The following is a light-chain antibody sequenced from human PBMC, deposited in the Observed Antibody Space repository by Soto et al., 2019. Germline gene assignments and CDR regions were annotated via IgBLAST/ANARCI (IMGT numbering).Light chain of an antibody. Sequence: DIQMTQSPSTLSASVGDRVTITCRASESIGRWLAWYQQKPGEAPKVLVFDASSLESGAPSRFSGSGSGTEFTLTISSLQPDDFANYYCKQYRTYWTFGQGTKVEMK. J-gene: IGKJ1*01. CDR2: DAS. CDR3: KQYRTYWT. V-gene: IGKV1-5*01. CDR1: ESIGRW.